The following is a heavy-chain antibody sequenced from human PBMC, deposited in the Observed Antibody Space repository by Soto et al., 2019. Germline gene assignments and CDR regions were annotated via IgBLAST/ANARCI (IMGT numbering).Heavy chain of an antibody. V-gene: IGHV3-48*04. CDR1: GFTFSSYS. Sequence: GGPLRLSCAASGFTFSSYSMNWVRQAPGKGLEWVSYISSSGSTIYYADSVKGRFTISRDNAKNSLYLQMNSLRAEDTAVYYCARGRSSSVYFDYWGQGTPVTVSS. D-gene: IGHD6-6*01. J-gene: IGHJ4*02. CDR3: ARGRSSSVYFDY. CDR2: ISSSGSTI.